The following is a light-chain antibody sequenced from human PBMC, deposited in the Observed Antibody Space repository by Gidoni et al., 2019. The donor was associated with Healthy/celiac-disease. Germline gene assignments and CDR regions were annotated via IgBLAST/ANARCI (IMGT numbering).Light chain of an antibody. CDR1: NIGSKS. V-gene: IGLV3-21*02. J-gene: IGLJ2*01. CDR3: QVWDSSSDHVV. CDR2: EDS. Sequence: SYVLTQPPSVSVAPGQTARITCGGNNIGSKSVHWYQQQPGQAPVLVVYEDSDRPSGSPERFSGSNSGNTATLTISRVEAGDEADYYCQVWDSSSDHVVFGGGTKLTVL.